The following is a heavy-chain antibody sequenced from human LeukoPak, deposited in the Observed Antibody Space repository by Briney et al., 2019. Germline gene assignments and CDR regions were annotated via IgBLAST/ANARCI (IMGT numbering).Heavy chain of an antibody. Sequence: PGGSLRLSCAASGLTFSSYMMTWVRQAPGKGLVWVSRIDTDGSGTMYADSVKGRFTVSRDNAKNTVYLQMNSLRAEDTAVYYCARVGQHLAGLGYWGQGTPVIVSS. CDR1: GLTFSSYM. CDR2: IDTDGSGT. D-gene: IGHD6-13*01. CDR3: ARVGQHLAGLGY. V-gene: IGHV3-74*03. J-gene: IGHJ4*02.